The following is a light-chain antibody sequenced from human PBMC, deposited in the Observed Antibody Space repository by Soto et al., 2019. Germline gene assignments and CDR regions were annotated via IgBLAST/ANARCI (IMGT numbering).Light chain of an antibody. CDR1: QSVSSSY. CDR2: GAS. J-gene: IGKJ1*01. CDR3: QQYGSSPPGT. V-gene: IGKV3-20*01. Sequence: IGLTQSAGALSLTQGERATLSCRASQSVSSSYLAWYQQKPGQAPRLVIYGASSRATGIPDRFSGSVSGTDFTLTISRLEPEDFAVDYCQQYGSSPPGTFGQGTKVDIK.